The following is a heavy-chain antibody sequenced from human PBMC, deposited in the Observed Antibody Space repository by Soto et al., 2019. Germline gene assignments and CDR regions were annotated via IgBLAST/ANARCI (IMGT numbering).Heavy chain of an antibody. Sequence: ASVKVSCKASGGTFSSYAISWVRQAPGQGLEWMGGIIPIFGTANYAQKFQGRVTITADESTSTAYMELSSLRSEDTAVYYCARARYSGYDESDYYYCIDVWGKGTPVTVSS. V-gene: IGHV1-69*13. CDR2: IIPIFGTA. CDR1: GGTFSSYA. CDR3: ARARYSGYDESDYYYCIDV. D-gene: IGHD5-12*01. J-gene: IGHJ6*03.